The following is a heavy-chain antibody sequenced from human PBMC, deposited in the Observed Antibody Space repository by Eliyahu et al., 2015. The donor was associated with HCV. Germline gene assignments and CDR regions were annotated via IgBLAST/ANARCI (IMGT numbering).Heavy chain of an antibody. D-gene: IGHD3-16*02. CDR1: GGTFSSYA. CDR2: IIPIFGTA. CDR3: ARDEYDYIWGSYRQTDY. J-gene: IGHJ4*02. Sequence: EVKKPGSSVKVSCKASGGTFSSYAISWVRQAPGQGLEWMGGIIPIFGTANYAXKXQGRVXITADESTSTAYMELSSLRSEDTAVYYCARDEYDYIWGSYRQTDYWGQGTLVTVSS. V-gene: IGHV1-69*01.